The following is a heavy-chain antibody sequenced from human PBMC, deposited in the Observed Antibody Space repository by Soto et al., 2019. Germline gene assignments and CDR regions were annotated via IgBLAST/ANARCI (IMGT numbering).Heavy chain of an antibody. D-gene: IGHD1-26*01. Sequence: GGSLRLSCSVFGFTFRNYAMHWVRQAPGKGLEYVSSISHNAGSIYYADSVKGRFTISRDNSKGTLYLQMSSLRPEDTAVYYCAKDRWVDYWGQGALVTVSS. CDR2: ISHNAGSI. V-gene: IGHV3-64D*08. CDR3: AKDRWVDY. J-gene: IGHJ4*02. CDR1: GFTFRNYA.